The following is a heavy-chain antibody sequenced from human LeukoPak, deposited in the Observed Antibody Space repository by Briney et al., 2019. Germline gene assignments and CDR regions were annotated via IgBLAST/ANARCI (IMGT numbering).Heavy chain of an antibody. J-gene: IGHJ4*02. CDR2: FYHSGST. V-gene: IGHV4-38-2*02. Sequence: SETLSLTCTVSGYSISSISRTYYWGWVRQSPGKGLEWIGSFYHSGSTYYDPSLQSRVTISIDTSKNQFSLKLSSVTAADTAVYYCARDNYGSGSLGYWGQGTLVTVSS. CDR1: GYSISSISRTYY. CDR3: ARDNYGSGSLGY. D-gene: IGHD3-10*01.